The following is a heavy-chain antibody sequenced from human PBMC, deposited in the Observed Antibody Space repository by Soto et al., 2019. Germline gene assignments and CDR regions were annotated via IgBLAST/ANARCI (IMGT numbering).Heavy chain of an antibody. V-gene: IGHV3-33*01. CDR2: IWHDGSIK. D-gene: IGHD2-21*01. CDR3: ASEHTDQHDAVDI. Sequence: QVQLVESGGGVVQPGRSLRLSCAASGFTFSSYGMHWFRQAPGKGLEWVADIWHDGSIKYNADSVKGRFTISRDNSKNTLYPEINSLRAEDTAVYYCASEHTDQHDAVDIWGQVTMVTVSS. J-gene: IGHJ3*02. CDR1: GFTFSSYG.